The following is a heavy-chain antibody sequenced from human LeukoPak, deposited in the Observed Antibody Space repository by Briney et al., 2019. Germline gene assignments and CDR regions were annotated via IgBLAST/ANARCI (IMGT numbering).Heavy chain of an antibody. Sequence: ASVKVSCKASGYTFTGYYMHWVRRAPGQGLEWMGRINPNSGGTNYAQKFQGRVTMTRDTSISTAYMELSRLRSDDTAVYYCARDMRRAQLVGDIDWFDPWGQGTLVTVSS. J-gene: IGHJ5*02. D-gene: IGHD6-6*01. CDR3: ARDMRRAQLVGDIDWFDP. CDR1: GYTFTGYY. V-gene: IGHV1-2*06. CDR2: INPNSGGT.